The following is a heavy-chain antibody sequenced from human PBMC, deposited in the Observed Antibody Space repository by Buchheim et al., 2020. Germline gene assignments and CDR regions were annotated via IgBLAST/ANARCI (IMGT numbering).Heavy chain of an antibody. CDR1: GFTFSTYW. CDR3: ARVGIAARPYDY. V-gene: IGHV3-74*01. CDR2: INTDGSIT. J-gene: IGHJ4*02. D-gene: IGHD6-6*01. Sequence: EGQLVESGGGLVRPGGSLRLSCAASGFTFSTYWMHWVRQAPGQGLVLVSRINTDGSITRYADSVKGRFTISRDNAKKTLFLEMNSLRVEDTAVYYCARVGIAARPYDYWGQGTL.